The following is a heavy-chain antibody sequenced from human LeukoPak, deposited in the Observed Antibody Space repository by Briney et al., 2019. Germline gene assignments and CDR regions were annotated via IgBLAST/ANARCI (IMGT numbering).Heavy chain of an antibody. D-gene: IGHD1-1*01. J-gene: IGHJ6*02. Sequence: SLRLSCAASGFTFDDYAMHWVRQAPGKGLEWVSGISWNSGSIGYADSVKGRFTISRDNAKNSLYLQMNSLRAEDTALYYCAKLDAIYYYGMDVWGQGTTVTVSS. V-gene: IGHV3-9*01. CDR1: GFTFDDYA. CDR2: ISWNSGSI. CDR3: AKLDAIYYYGMDV.